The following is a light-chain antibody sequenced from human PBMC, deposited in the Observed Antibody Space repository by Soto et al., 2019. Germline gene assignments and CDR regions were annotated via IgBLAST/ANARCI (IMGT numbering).Light chain of an antibody. V-gene: IGLV2-14*01. CDR2: DDV. Sequence: QSVLTQPASVSGSPGQSITISCTGTSSDVGGYDYVSWYQRHPGKAPELMIYDDVNRPSWVSNRSSGSKSGNTASLTISGLQAEDEADYYCCSFASSSTYVFGTGTKLTVL. CDR3: CSFASSSTYV. J-gene: IGLJ1*01. CDR1: SSDVGGYDY.